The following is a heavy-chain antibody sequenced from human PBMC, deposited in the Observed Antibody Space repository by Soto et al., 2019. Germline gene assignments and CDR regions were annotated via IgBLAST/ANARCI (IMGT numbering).Heavy chain of an antibody. J-gene: IGHJ6*02. D-gene: IGHD2-15*01. CDR2: TYYRSKWYN. CDR3: ARRDGSGCRCYSDVMDF. Sequence: QTNPLTGAISGNNVSSNSAAWIWIRQSPSRGLEWLGRTYYRSKWYNDYAVSVKSRITINPDTSKNQFSLQLNSVTPEDTAVYYCARRDGSGCRCYSDVMDFCGQGTTV. CDR1: GNNVSSNSAA. V-gene: IGHV6-1*01.